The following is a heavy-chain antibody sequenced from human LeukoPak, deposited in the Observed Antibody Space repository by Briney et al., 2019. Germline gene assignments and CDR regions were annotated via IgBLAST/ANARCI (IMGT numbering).Heavy chain of an antibody. Sequence: SETLSLTCTVSGGSISSYYWSWIRQPPGKGLEWIGYIYHSGSTYYNPSLKSRVTISVDRSKNQFSLKLSSVTAADTAVYYCAREGPYGMDVWGQGTTVTVSS. CDR1: GGSISSYY. CDR3: AREGPYGMDV. CDR2: IYHSGST. J-gene: IGHJ6*02. V-gene: IGHV4-59*12.